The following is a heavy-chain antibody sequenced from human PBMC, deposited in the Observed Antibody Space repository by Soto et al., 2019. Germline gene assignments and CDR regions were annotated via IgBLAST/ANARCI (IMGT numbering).Heavy chain of an antibody. CDR2: TRNKAISYNT. V-gene: IGHV3-72*01. Sequence: EVQLVESGGGLVQPGGSLRLSCAASGFTFSDHYMGWVRQAPEKGLEWVGRTRNKAISYNTEYAASEKGRFTISRDDSKKCLYLQMNSLKTEHAVVYYCASSLGYSCSGVSLHYYFDYWGQGTLVTVSS. D-gene: IGHD2-2*01. CDR1: GFTFSDHY. J-gene: IGHJ4*02. CDR3: ASSLGYSCSGVSLHYYFDY.